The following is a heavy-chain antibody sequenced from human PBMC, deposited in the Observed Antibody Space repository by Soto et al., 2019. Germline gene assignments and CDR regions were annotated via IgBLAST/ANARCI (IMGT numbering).Heavy chain of an antibody. CDR1: GGSISSGDYY. CDR3: ASTYYYDSSGSLVFQH. D-gene: IGHD3-22*01. CDR2: IYYSGST. Sequence: SETLSLTCSVSGGSISSGDYYWSWIRQPPGKGLEWIGYIYYSGSTYYNPSLKSRVTISVDTSKNQFSLKLSSVTAADTAVYYCASTYYYDSSGSLVFQHWGQGTLVTVS. J-gene: IGHJ1*01. V-gene: IGHV4-30-4*01.